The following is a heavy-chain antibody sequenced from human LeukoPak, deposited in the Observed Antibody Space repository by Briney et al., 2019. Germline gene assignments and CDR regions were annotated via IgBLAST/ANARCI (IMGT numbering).Heavy chain of an antibody. Sequence: SETLSLTCTVSGGSISSYYWSWIRQPPGKGLEWIGYIYYSGSTNYNPSLKSRVTISVDTSKNQFSLKLSSVTAADTAVYYCARDRMATMGAFDYWGQGTLVTVSS. D-gene: IGHD5-24*01. CDR2: IYYSGST. CDR1: GGSISSYY. V-gene: IGHV4-59*12. J-gene: IGHJ4*02. CDR3: ARDRMATMGAFDY.